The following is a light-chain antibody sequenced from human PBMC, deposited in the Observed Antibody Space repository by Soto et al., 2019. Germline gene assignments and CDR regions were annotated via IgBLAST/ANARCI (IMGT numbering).Light chain of an antibody. CDR1: QTISSW. CDR2: KSS. V-gene: IGKV1-5*03. Sequence: DIQMTQSPSTLSASIGDRVTITCRASQTISSWLAWYQQKPGKAPKLLIYKSSTLESGVPSRFSGSGSGTEFTLTISSLQPDDCASYYCQQYYSYAMYTFGQGTKVEIK. J-gene: IGKJ2*01. CDR3: QQYYSYAMYT.